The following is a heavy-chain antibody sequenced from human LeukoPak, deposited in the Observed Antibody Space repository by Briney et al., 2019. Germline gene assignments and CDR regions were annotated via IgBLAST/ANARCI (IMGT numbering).Heavy chain of an antibody. CDR1: GGSISSYY. D-gene: IGHD4-11*01. Sequence: PSETLSLTYTVSGGSISSYYWSWIRQPAGEGLEWIGRFYISGSTNYNPSLKSRVTMSVDTSKNQFSLRLNSVTAADTAVYYCARDFLLQSEGLFDYWGQGTLVTVSS. J-gene: IGHJ4*02. CDR2: FYISGST. CDR3: ARDFLLQSEGLFDY. V-gene: IGHV4-4*07.